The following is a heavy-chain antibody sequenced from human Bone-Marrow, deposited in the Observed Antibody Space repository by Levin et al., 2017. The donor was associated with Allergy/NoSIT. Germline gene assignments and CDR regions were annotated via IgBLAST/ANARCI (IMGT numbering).Heavy chain of an antibody. CDR2: ISGTGDRT. CDR1: GFTFRNYA. V-gene: IGHV3-23*01. CDR3: AKSDIRGRITIFGVVMSY. Sequence: GGSLRLSCAASGFTFRNYAMSWVRQAPGKGLEWVSGISGTGDRTYYTDSVKGRFSISRDNSKNTVYLQMNNMRAEDTAVYYCAKSDIRGRITIFGVVMSYWGQGTLVTVSS. J-gene: IGHJ4*02. D-gene: IGHD3-3*01.